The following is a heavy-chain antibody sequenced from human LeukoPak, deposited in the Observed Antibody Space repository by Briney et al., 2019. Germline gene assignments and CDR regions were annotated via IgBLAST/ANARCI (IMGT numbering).Heavy chain of an antibody. J-gene: IGHJ6*02. Sequence: ASVKVSCKASGYTFTGYYMHWVRQAPGQGLEWMGWINPNRGGTNYAQKFQGRVTMTRDTSISTAYMELSRLRSDDTAVYYCARAGIAAAGTGYYYYGMDVWGQGTTVTVSS. CDR2: INPNRGGT. V-gene: IGHV1-2*02. CDR1: GYTFTGYY. CDR3: ARAGIAAAGTGYYYYGMDV. D-gene: IGHD6-13*01.